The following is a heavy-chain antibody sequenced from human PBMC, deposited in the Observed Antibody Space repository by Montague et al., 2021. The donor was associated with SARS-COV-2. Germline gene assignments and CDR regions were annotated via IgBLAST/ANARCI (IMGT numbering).Heavy chain of an antibody. Sequence: SETLSLTCTVPGGSISPYYWTRIRQPPGKGLEWIGYIYYTGNTKYKPSLKSRVTISVDTSKNQFSLNLKSVTAADTAVYYCARDRGRYFDSGSYNWLDSWGQGTLVTVSS. CDR2: IYYTGNT. CDR1: GGSISPYY. V-gene: IGHV4-59*01. J-gene: IGHJ5*01. D-gene: IGHD3-10*01. CDR3: ARDRGRYFDSGSYNWLDS.